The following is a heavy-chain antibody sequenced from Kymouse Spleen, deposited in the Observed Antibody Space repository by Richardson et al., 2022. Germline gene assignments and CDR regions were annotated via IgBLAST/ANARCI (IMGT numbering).Heavy chain of an antibody. Sequence: QVQLQQWGAGLLKPSETLSLTCAVYGGSFSGYYWSWIRQPPGKGLEWIGEINHSGSTNYNPSLKSRVTISVDTSKNQFSLKLSSVTAADTAVYYCAREGYYYGSGSYSFDYWGQGTLVTVSS. CDR2: INHSGST. J-gene: IGHJ4*02. CDR1: GGSFSGYY. D-gene: IGHD3-10*01. CDR3: AREGYYYGSGSYSFDY. V-gene: IGHV4-34*01.